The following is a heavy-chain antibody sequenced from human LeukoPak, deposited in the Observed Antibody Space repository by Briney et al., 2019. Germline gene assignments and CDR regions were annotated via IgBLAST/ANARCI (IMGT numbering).Heavy chain of an antibody. CDR1: GFTFSTYW. D-gene: IGHD1-26*01. CDR2: INTDGSIT. J-gene: IGHJ1*01. CDR3: ARVPPSVGEATSEYFQD. Sequence: PGGSLRLXCAASGFTFSTYWMHWVRLAPGKGLLWVSRINTDGSITNYADSVKGRFTISRDNAKNTLYLQMNSLRSEDTAVYYCARVPPSVGEATSEYFQDWGQGTLVTVSS. V-gene: IGHV3-74*01.